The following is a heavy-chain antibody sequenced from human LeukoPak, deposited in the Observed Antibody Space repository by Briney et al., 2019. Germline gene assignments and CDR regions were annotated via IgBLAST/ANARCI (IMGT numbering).Heavy chain of an antibody. Sequence: SETLSLTCTVSGGSISNSSFYWGWLRQPPGTGLEWIGTIYYKGYTFYNSSLKSRVILSVDTSKTQFSLKVTSVTAADTAVYYCGRDRGYYDILTGYYTGCFDRWGQGTLVTASS. CDR3: GRDRGYYDILTGYYTGCFDR. D-gene: IGHD3-9*01. CDR2: IYYKGYT. CDR1: GGSISNSSFY. J-gene: IGHJ5*02. V-gene: IGHV4-39*07.